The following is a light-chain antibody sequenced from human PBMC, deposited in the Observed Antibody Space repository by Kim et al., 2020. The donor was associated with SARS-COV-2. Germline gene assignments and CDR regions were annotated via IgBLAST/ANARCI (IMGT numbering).Light chain of an antibody. J-gene: IGKJ5*01. CDR3: QQRSDWPVT. CDR2: AAS. Sequence: LSPGERATLSCRASQSVSSYLAWYHQKPGQHPRLLLYAASNRATGIPARFSGSGSGTDFTLTISSIEPADFAVYYCQQRSDWPVTFGQGTRLEIK. V-gene: IGKV3-11*01. CDR1: QSVSSY.